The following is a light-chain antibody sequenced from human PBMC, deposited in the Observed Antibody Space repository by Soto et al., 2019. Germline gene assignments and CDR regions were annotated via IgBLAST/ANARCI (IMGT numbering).Light chain of an antibody. J-gene: IGLJ2*01. CDR1: KLGDKY. CDR3: QAWDSSPV. CDR2: QDS. Sequence: SYELTQPPSVSVSPGQTASITCSGDKLGDKYACWYQQKPCQSPVLVIYQDSKRPSGIPERFSGSNSGNTATLTISGTQAMDEADYYCQAWDSSPVFGGGTKLTV. V-gene: IGLV3-1*01.